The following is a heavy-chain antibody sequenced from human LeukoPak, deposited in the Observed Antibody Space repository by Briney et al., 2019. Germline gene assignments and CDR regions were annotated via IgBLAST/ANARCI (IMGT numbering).Heavy chain of an antibody. J-gene: IGHJ5*02. V-gene: IGHV4-34*01. CDR3: ARADNSSGHRDWFDP. CDR1: GGSFSGYY. Sequence: SETLSLTCAVYGGSFSGYYWSWIRQPPGKGLEWIGEINHSGSTNYNPSLKSRVTISVDTSKNQFSLKLGSVTAADTAVYYCARADNSSGHRDWFDPWGQGTLVTVSS. D-gene: IGHD3-22*01. CDR2: INHSGST.